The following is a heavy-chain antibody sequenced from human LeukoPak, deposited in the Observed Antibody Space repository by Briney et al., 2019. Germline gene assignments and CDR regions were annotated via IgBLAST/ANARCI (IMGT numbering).Heavy chain of an antibody. CDR1: GYTFTSYG. D-gene: IGHD6-13*01. CDR2: ISAYNGNT. V-gene: IGHV1-18*01. J-gene: IGHJ4*02. Sequence: ASVKVSCKASGYTFTSYGISWVRQAPGQGLEWMGWISAYNGNTNYAQEPQGRVTMTTDTSTSTAYMELRSLRSDDTAVYYCARDRGEQQLVRFDYWGQGTLVTVSS. CDR3: ARDRGEQQLVRFDY.